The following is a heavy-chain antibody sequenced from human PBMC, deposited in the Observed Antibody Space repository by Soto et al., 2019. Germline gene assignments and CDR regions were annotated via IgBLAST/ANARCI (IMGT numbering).Heavy chain of an antibody. D-gene: IGHD2-15*01. Sequence: QVQLVQSGGEVKKPGAAVKVSCKASGYTFTTFGIGWVRQAPGQGLEWMGWISAYSGNTEYPQKLQGRVTMTIDTSTSTTYMELRSLRSDDTAVYYCARAYCSGGRCYLDYGGQGALVTVSS. V-gene: IGHV1-18*01. CDR3: ARAYCSGGRCYLDY. J-gene: IGHJ4*02. CDR1: GYTFTTFG. CDR2: ISAYSGNT.